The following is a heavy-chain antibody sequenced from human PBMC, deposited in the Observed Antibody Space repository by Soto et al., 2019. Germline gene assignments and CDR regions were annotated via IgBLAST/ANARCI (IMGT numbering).Heavy chain of an antibody. J-gene: IGHJ4*02. CDR1: GGSITRNNHF. D-gene: IGHD6-19*01. Sequence: QLQLQESGPGLVKASETLSLTCTVSGGSITRNNHFWGWIRQSPGKGLEWIGSIQYGGTTNYNPSVTSRVIMSAETSKNQFSLMMNSVTAADTAVYYCARLGSSGWYQGSYFDYWGQGTLVTVSS. CDR3: ARLGSSGWYQGSYFDY. CDR2: IQYGGTT. V-gene: IGHV4-39*01.